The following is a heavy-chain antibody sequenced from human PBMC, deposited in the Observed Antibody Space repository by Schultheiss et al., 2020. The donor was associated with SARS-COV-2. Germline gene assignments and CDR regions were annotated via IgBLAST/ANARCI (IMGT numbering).Heavy chain of an antibody. J-gene: IGHJ5*02. D-gene: IGHD2/OR15-2a*01. CDR2: INPNSGGT. V-gene: IGHV1-2*02. CDR1: GYTFTSYY. Sequence: ASVKVSCKASGYTFTSYYMHWVRQAPGQGLEWMGWINPNSGGTNYAQKFQGRVTMTRDTSISTAYMELSRLRSDDTAVYYCARDGSVNNNWFDPWGQGTLVTVSS. CDR3: ARDGSVNNNWFDP.